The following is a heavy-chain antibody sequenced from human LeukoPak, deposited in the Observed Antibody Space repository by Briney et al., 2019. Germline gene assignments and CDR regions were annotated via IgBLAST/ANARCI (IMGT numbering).Heavy chain of an antibody. CDR2: MNQDGSEQ. CDR1: GFDFDNYW. CDR3: SRGQGCAY. J-gene: IGHJ4*02. V-gene: IGHV3-7*04. Sequence: GGSLRLSCAASGFDFDNYWMIWVRQVPGKGLEWVANMNQDGSEQYYVDSEKGRFTISRDNGKKSLYLQMNSLRAEDTAVYYCSRGQGCAYWGQGTLVTVSS. D-gene: IGHD2-8*01.